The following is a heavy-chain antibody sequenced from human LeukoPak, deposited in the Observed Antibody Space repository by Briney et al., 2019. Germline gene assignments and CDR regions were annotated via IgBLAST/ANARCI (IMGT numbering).Heavy chain of an antibody. CDR3: AELGITMIGGV. V-gene: IGHV3-23*01. CDR1: GFTLSSYA. CDR2: ISVSGNT. Sequence: EGSLRLSCAASGFTLSSYAMSWVRQGPGKGLEWVSAISVSGNTYHADSVKGRFTISRDSSKNTLYLQMNSLRAGDTAVYYCAELGITMIGGVWGKGTTVTIPS. J-gene: IGHJ6*04. D-gene: IGHD3-10*02.